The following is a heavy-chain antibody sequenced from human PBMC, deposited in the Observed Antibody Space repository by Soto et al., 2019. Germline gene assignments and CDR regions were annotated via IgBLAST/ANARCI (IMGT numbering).Heavy chain of an antibody. CDR1: CVERSCGGYD. D-gene: IGHD3-9*01. Sequence: TLPDTCSVSCVERSCGGYDCGWIRQVPEKGLEWLGYIGHLGRTYYNPSFKSRLSLCRHRSRNELALVLSSMTGADKAVYYCARGAGCDPFDFWAQG. CDR3: ARGAGCDPFDF. J-gene: IGHJ4*02. CDR2: IGHLGRT. V-gene: IGHV4-30-2*01.